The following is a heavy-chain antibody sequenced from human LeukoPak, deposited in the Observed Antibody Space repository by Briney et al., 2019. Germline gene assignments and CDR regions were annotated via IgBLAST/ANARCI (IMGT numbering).Heavy chain of an antibody. CDR2: ISSSGSPI. CDR3: AKDGQDGYNFHYFDY. CDR1: GFTFSSYE. V-gene: IGHV3-48*03. J-gene: IGHJ4*02. Sequence: GGSLRLSCTASGFTFSSYEMNWVRQAPGKGLEWVSDISSSGSPIYYADSVKGRFTVSRDNAKNSLYLQMNSLRAEDTAVYYCAKDGQDGYNFHYFDYWGQGTLVTVSS. D-gene: IGHD5-24*01.